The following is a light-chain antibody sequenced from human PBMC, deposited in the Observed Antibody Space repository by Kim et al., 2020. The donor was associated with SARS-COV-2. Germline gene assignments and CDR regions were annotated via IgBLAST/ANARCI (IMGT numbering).Light chain of an antibody. CDR1: SSTLGSNY. CDR2: RNN. CDR3: AAWDDSLSGYV. V-gene: IGLV1-47*01. J-gene: IGLJ1*01. Sequence: GQRVPFLCSVGSSTLGSNYVYWYQQLPGTAPKLLIYRNNLRPAGVPDRFSGSKSGTSASLAISGLRSEDEADYYCAAWDDSLSGYVFGTGTKVTVL.